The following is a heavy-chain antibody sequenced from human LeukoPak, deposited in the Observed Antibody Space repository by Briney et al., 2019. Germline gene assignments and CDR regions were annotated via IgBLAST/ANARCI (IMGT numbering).Heavy chain of an antibody. J-gene: IGHJ6*02. Sequence: GGALRLSCAASGFTVSSNYMSWVRQAPGKGREWVSVIYSGGSTYYADSVKGRFTISRDNSKIPLYLQMNSLRAEDTAVYYCARDSPAEYCSGGSCHPYGMDVWGQGTTVTVSS. CDR1: GFTVSSNY. D-gene: IGHD2-15*01. CDR2: IYSGGST. CDR3: ARDSPAEYCSGGSCHPYGMDV. V-gene: IGHV3-66*01.